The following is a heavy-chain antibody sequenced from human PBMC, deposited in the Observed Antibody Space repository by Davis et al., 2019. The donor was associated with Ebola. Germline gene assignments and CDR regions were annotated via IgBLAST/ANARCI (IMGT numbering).Heavy chain of an antibody. CDR3: AKEGDSANFDY. Sequence: GESLKISCVASGFTFSGYAMHWVRQAPGKGLEWVTVISYDGSNKYYADSVKGRFTISRDNSKNTLYLQMNSLRAEDTAVYYCAKEGDSANFDYWGQGTLVTVSS. CDR1: GFTFSGYA. V-gene: IGHV3-30*04. CDR2: ISYDGSNK. J-gene: IGHJ4*02. D-gene: IGHD3-22*01.